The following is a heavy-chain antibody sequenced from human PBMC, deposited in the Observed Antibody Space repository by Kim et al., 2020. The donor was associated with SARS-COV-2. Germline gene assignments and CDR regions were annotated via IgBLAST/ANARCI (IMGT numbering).Heavy chain of an antibody. Sequence: ASVKVSCKASGYTFTSYYMHWVRQAPGQGLEWMGIINPSGGSTSYAQKFQGRVTMTRDTSTSTVYMELSSLRSEDTAVYYCARDFIGRCSGGSCHNPDYYYYGMDVWGQGTTVTVSS. CDR1: GYTFTSYY. J-gene: IGHJ6*02. CDR3: ARDFIGRCSGGSCHNPDYYYYGMDV. V-gene: IGHV1-46*01. CDR2: INPSGGST. D-gene: IGHD2-15*01.